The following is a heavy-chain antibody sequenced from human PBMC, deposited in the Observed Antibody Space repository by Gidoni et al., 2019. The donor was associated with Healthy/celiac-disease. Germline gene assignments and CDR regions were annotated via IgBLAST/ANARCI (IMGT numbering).Heavy chain of an antibody. CDR3: ATTGNILTGYKYDWYFDL. Sequence: EVQLVESGGGLVQPGGSLRLSFAASGFTFSSSSMNWCRQAPGKGLEWVSYISSSSSTIDDADSVKGRFTISRDNAKNSLYLQMNSLRDEDTAVYYCATTGNILTGYKYDWYFDLWGRGTLVTVSS. V-gene: IGHV3-48*02. D-gene: IGHD3-9*01. CDR1: GFTFSSSS. J-gene: IGHJ2*01. CDR2: ISSSSSTI.